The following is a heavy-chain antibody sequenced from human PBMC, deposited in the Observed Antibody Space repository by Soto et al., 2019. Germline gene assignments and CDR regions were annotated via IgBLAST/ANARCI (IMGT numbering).Heavy chain of an antibody. Sequence: GGSLRLSCAASGFTFSSYGMHWVRQAPGQGLEWVAVIWYDGSNKYYTDSVKGRFIISRDNSRNTLYLQMNTLRAEDTSVYFCARGLTYSNVWDAALDYWGQGTLVTVSS. CDR2: IWYDGSNK. V-gene: IGHV3-33*01. D-gene: IGHD6-19*01. J-gene: IGHJ4*02. CDR3: ARGLTYSNVWDAALDY. CDR1: GFTFSSYG.